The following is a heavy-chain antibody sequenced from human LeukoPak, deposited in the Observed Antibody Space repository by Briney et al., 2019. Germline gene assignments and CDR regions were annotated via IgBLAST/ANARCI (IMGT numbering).Heavy chain of an antibody. J-gene: IGHJ3*02. CDR1: GFSFSSHG. CDR3: AGSWSPYDAFDI. V-gene: IGHV3-7*01. D-gene: IGHD6-13*01. CDR2: INQDGSAK. Sequence: GGSLRLSCAASGFSFSSHGMSWVRQAPGKGLEWVANINQDGSAKYYVDSVKGRFTISRDNAKDSLYLQMNRLRAEDTAVYYCAGSWSPYDAFDIWGQGTMVSVSS.